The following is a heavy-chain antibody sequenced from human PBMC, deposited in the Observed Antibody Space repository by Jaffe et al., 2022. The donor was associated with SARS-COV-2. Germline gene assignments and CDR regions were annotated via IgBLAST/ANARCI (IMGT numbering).Heavy chain of an antibody. CDR3: AKCGTKQQLAVLYYYYGMDV. Sequence: EVQLLESGGGLVQPGGSLRLSCAASGFTFSSYAMSWVRQAPGKGLEWVSAISGSGGSTYYADSVKGRFTISRDNSKNTLYLQMNSLRAEDTAVYYCAKCGTKQQLAVLYYYYGMDVWGQGTTVTVSS. V-gene: IGHV3-23*01. CDR2: ISGSGGST. J-gene: IGHJ6*02. D-gene: IGHD6-13*01. CDR1: GFTFSSYA.